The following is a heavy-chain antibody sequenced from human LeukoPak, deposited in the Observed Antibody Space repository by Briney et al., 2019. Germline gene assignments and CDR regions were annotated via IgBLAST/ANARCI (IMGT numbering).Heavy chain of an antibody. CDR2: ITSRDRTT. Sequence: GGSLRLSCAASGFTFTTYAMSWVRQAPGKGLEWVASITSRDRTTYYADSVKGRFTISRDNSKNTLYLQMNSLRAEDTAVYYCAKVSAYEINNIDYWGQGTLVTVSS. CDR1: GFTFTTYA. D-gene: IGHD5-12*01. CDR3: AKVSAYEINNIDY. J-gene: IGHJ4*02. V-gene: IGHV3-23*01.